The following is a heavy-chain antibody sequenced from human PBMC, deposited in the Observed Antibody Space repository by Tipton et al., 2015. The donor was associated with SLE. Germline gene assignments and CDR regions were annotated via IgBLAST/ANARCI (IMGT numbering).Heavy chain of an antibody. CDR1: GGSIRSHY. D-gene: IGHD3-3*01. CDR2: VYYSGNT. J-gene: IGHJ4*02. V-gene: IGHV4-59*11. CDR3: AYYDFWSGRDY. Sequence: TLSLTCTVSGGSIRSHYWAWIRQPPGKGLEWIGYVYYSGNTNYNPSLKSRVTMSVDTSKNQFSLKLGSVTAADTAVYYCAYYDFWSGRDYWGQGTLVTVSS.